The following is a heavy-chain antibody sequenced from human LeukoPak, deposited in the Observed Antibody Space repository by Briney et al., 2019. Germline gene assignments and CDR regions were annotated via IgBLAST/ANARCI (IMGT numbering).Heavy chain of an antibody. CDR3: ARAGPTYYDILTGYRHHYYYYYMDV. CDR1: GGSISSTNW. Sequence: SETLSLTCAVSGGSISSTNWWSWVRQLPGKGREWIGEMYRSVTTNYKPSLKSRVTISLDKCRNHSSLKLTSVPAADSAVYYCARAGPTYYDILTGYRHHYYYYYMDVWGKGTTVTISS. V-gene: IGHV4-4*02. D-gene: IGHD3-9*01. J-gene: IGHJ6*03. CDR2: MYRSVTT.